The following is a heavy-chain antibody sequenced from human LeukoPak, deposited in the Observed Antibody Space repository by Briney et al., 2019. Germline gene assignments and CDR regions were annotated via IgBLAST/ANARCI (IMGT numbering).Heavy chain of an antibody. CDR2: IYYSGST. CDR3: ARDYTGDYDSSGYLYYLDY. J-gene: IGHJ4*02. Sequence: SETLSLTCTVSGGSISSYYWSWIRQPPGKGLEWIGYIYYSGSTNYNPSLKSRVTISIDTSKSQFSLKLNSVTAADTAVYYCARDYTGDYDSSGYLYYLDYWGLGALVTVSS. CDR1: GGSISSYY. V-gene: IGHV4-59*01. D-gene: IGHD3-22*01.